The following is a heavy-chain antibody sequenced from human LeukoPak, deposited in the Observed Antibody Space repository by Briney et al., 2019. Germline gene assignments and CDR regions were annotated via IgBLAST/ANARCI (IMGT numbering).Heavy chain of an antibody. D-gene: IGHD3-22*01. V-gene: IGHV1-69*05. CDR2: IIPAFGTA. J-gene: IGHJ6*03. CDR1: GGTFSSYS. CDR3: ASEGNYDSSGYSRYNYYYMDV. Sequence: GASVKVPCKGSGGTFSSYSISWVRQAPGQGLEWMGGIIPAFGTAHYAQKFQGRVTFTTDESTTTAYMELRSLRSEDTAVYYCASEGNYDSSGYSRYNYYYMDVWGKGTAVTVSS.